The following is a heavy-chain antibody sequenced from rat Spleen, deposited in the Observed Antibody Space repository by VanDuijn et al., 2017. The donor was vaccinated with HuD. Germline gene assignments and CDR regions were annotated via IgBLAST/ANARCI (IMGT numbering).Heavy chain of an antibody. Sequence: EVQLVETGGGLVQPGRSLKFSCAASGFTFNRYWMYWVRQAPTKGLEWVASINYDGSNTYYRDSVKGRFTLSRDNAKSSLYLQMDSLRSEDTATYYCTRDRILRSTGFDYWGQGVMVTVSS. V-gene: IGHV5-20*01. CDR2: INYDGSNT. CDR3: TRDRILRSTGFDY. CDR1: GFTFNRYW. D-gene: IGHD1-6*01. J-gene: IGHJ2*01.